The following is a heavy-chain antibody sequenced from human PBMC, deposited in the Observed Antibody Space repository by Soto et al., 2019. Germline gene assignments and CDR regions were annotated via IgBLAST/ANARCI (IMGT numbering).Heavy chain of an antibody. CDR2: IRGDGGKV. D-gene: IGHD2-15*01. CDR3: ARDPHSLYY. V-gene: IGHV3-48*01. Sequence: DVQLLESGGGLIQPGGSLRLSCAASGFTFSTYSMNWVRQTPEKGLQWVAYIRGDGGKVHHADSVKGRFTISRDNVKNSLFLQMNNLRVEDTAFYYCARDPHSLYYWGQGVLVTVSS. CDR1: GFTFSTYS. J-gene: IGHJ4*02.